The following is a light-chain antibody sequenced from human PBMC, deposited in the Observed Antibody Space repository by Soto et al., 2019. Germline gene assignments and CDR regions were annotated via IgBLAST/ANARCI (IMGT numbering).Light chain of an antibody. CDR3: QQANSFPMT. J-gene: IGKJ5*01. V-gene: IGKV1-12*01. Sequence: IQMTQSPSSVCASVGDRVTITCRAGPNIGKYLAWYQQKPGKAPNLLIHSATILQDGVPSRFNGSGSGTEFTLTINRLQPEDSATYYCQQANSFPMTFGQGTRLEIK. CDR2: SAT. CDR1: PNIGKY.